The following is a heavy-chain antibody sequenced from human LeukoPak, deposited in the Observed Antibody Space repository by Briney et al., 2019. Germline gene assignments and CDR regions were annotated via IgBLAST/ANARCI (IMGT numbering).Heavy chain of an antibody. CDR3: ARDPATVTSYFDY. V-gene: IGHV3-33*01. Sequence: GGSLRLSCVASGFIFSRYDMHWVRQAPGKGLEWVALIWHDGSKTHYADSVKGRFTISRDDSKSTLYVQMNSLRVEDTAVYYCARDPATVTSYFDYWGQGALVTVSS. D-gene: IGHD4-17*01. CDR1: GFIFSRYD. CDR2: IWHDGSKT. J-gene: IGHJ4*02.